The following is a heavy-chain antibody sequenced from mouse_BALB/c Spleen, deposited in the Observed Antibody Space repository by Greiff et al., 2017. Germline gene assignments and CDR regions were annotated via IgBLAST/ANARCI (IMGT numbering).Heavy chain of an antibody. J-gene: IGHJ4*01. CDR2: ISYSGST. D-gene: IGHD3-1*01. CDR1: GYSITSDYA. Sequence: EVQRVESGPGLVKPSQSLSLTCTVTGYSITSDYAWNWIRQFPGNKLEWMGYISYSGSTSYNPSLKSRISITRDTSKNQFFLQLNSVTTEDTATYYCARGKRDTARPAMDYWGQGTSVTVSS. V-gene: IGHV3-2*02. CDR3: ARGKRDTARPAMDY.